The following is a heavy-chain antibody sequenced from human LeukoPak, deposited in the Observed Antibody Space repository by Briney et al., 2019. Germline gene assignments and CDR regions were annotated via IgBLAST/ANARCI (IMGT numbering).Heavy chain of an antibody. J-gene: IGHJ4*02. CDR3: AKLLRSAGRDY. CDR1: GFTFSNYW. D-gene: IGHD3-10*02. Sequence: GGSLRLSCAASGFTFSNYWMSWVRQAPGKGLEWVANINHDGSLKYYVDSVKGRFTISRDNSKNTLYLQMNSLRAEDTAVYYCAKLLRSAGRDYWGQGTLVTVSS. V-gene: IGHV3-7*01. CDR2: INHDGSLK.